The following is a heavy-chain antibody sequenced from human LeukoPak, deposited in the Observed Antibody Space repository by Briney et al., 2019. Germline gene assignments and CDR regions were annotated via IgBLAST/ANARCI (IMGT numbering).Heavy chain of an antibody. J-gene: IGHJ4*02. V-gene: IGHV4-59*01. Sequence: PSETLSLTCTVSGGSISTFSWSWIRQFPGKGLEWIGSIYIKSTNYNPSLKSRVAISVDTSKNQFSLRLDSVTTADTAVYYCARDTTVVSGMQYWGQGTLVTLSS. CDR3: ARDTTVVSGMQY. CDR2: IYIKST. D-gene: IGHD3-22*01. CDR1: GGSISTFS.